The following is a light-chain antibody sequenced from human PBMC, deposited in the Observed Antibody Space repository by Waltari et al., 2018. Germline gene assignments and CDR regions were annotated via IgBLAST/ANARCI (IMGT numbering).Light chain of an antibody. V-gene: IGKV3-15*01. CDR1: QTVSND. Sequence: ETVMTLSPATLSVSPGERATLSCRASQTVSNDLAWYQQKPGQAPRLLIYGASTRPTGVPARFSGSGSGTEFTLTISSLQSDDFEVYYCQQYHNWPLTFGGGTKVEIK. CDR3: QQYHNWPLT. J-gene: IGKJ4*01. CDR2: GAS.